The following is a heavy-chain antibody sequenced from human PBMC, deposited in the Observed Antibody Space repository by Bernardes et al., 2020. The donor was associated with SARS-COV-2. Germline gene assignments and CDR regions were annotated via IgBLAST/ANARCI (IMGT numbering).Heavy chain of an antibody. CDR2: ISAYNGNT. V-gene: IGHV1-18*01. CDR3: ARAPSYEYYYGMDV. J-gene: IGHJ6*02. D-gene: IGHD5-12*01. Sequence: ASVKVSCKASGYTFTSYGISWVRQAPGQGLEWMGWISAYNGNTNYAQKLQGRVTMTTDSSTSTAYMELRSLRSDDTAVYYCARAPSYEYYYGMDVWGQGTTVTVSS. CDR1: GYTFTSYG.